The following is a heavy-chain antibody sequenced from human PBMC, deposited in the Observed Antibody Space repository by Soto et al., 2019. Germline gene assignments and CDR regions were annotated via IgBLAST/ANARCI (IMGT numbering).Heavy chain of an antibody. V-gene: IGHV1-2*02. J-gene: IGHJ4*02. Sequence: HEHLVQSGAEVKRPGASLKVSCKASGYSFTGYYIHWVRQAPGQGLEWMGWINPDSGATNYAQNFQGRVPLTGDTSISTASMDLTSLTSDDTAVYYCARGDYGTGGYPFPYFDYWGQGTLVIVSS. D-gene: IGHD2-8*02. CDR3: ARGDYGTGGYPFPYFDY. CDR2: INPDSGAT. CDR1: GYSFTGYY.